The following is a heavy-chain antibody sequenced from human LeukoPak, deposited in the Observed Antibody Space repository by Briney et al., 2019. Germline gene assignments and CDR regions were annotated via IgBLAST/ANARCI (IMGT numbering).Heavy chain of an antibody. J-gene: IGHJ6*02. CDR1: GGSISSYY. CDR2: IYYSGST. Sequence: PSETLSLTCTVSGGSISSYYWSWIRQPPGKGLEWIGYIYYSGSTNYNPSLKSRVTISVDTSKNQFSLKLSSVTAADTAVYYCARQSLAAAGQNFYYYYYGRDVWGQGTTVTVSS. D-gene: IGHD6-13*01. V-gene: IGHV4-59*08. CDR3: ARQSLAAAGQNFYYYYYGRDV.